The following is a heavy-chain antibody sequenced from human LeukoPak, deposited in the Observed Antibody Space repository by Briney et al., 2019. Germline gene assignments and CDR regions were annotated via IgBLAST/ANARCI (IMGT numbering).Heavy chain of an antibody. CDR3: ARQTYYDFWSGWSDYYCYMDV. CDR1: GYSISIGYY. J-gene: IGHJ6*03. Sequence: SETLSLTCAVWGYSISIGYYWGWIRPPPGKGLEWIGSIYHSGSTYYNPSLKSRVTISVDTSKNQFSLKLSSVTAADTAVYYCARQTYYDFWSGWSDYYCYMDVWGKGTTVTVSS. V-gene: IGHV4-38-2*01. CDR2: IYHSGST. D-gene: IGHD3-3*01.